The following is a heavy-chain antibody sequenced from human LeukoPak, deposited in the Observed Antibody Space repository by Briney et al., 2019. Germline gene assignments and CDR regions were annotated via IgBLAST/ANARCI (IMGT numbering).Heavy chain of an antibody. CDR3: ARGRFTMVRGVIISYYFDY. D-gene: IGHD3-10*01. CDR2: ISSSSSYI. CDR1: GFSFMNAW. Sequence: KPGGSLRLSCAASGFSFMNAWMIWVRQAPGKGLEWVSSISSSSSYIYYADSVKGRFTISRDNAKNSLYLQMNSLRAEDTAVYYCARGRFTMVRGVIISYYFDYWGQGTLVTVSS. V-gene: IGHV3-21*01. J-gene: IGHJ4*02.